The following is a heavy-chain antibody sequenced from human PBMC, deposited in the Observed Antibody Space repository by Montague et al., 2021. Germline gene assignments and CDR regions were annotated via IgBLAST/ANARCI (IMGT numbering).Heavy chain of an antibody. CDR3: ASDRGPFDY. D-gene: IGHD3-10*01. CDR1: GGSLSEYY. J-gene: IGHJ4*02. Sequence: SETLFLTCGVYGGSLSEYYWTWIRQSPEKGLEWIGEVRHIGSTNYNPSLKSRVTMSVDKSKNRFSLKLRSVTAADTAVYYCASDRGPFDYWGQGTVVTVSS. CDR2: VRHIGST. V-gene: IGHV4-34*01.